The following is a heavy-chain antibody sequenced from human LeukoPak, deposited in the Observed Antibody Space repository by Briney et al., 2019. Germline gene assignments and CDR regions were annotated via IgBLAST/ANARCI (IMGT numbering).Heavy chain of an antibody. Sequence: PGGSLRLSCAASGFIFSDYAMTWVRQAPGKGLEWVSSVSTSGGSTYYGDSVKGRFTISRDNSNNTLFLHMNSLRADDTAVYYCAKDRGASCYNIFDCWGRGTLVTVFS. D-gene: IGHD2-2*02. CDR3: AKDRGASCYNIFDC. V-gene: IGHV3-23*01. J-gene: IGHJ5*01. CDR1: GFIFSDYA. CDR2: VSTSGGST.